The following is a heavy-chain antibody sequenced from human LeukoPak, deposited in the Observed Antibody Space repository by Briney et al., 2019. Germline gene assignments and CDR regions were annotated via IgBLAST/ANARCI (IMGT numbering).Heavy chain of an antibody. CDR1: GGSISNYY. J-gene: IGHJ6*02. V-gene: IGHV4-59*01. CDR3: ARLIPDPAFYYYYGMDV. CDR2: VSYSGST. Sequence: SEILSLTCTVSGGSISNYYWTWIRQTPGKGLEWIGYVSYSGSTDYNPSLKSRVTISVDTSKNQFSLKLSSVTAADTAVYYCARLIPDPAFYYYYGMDVWGQGTTVTVSS. D-gene: IGHD1-14*01.